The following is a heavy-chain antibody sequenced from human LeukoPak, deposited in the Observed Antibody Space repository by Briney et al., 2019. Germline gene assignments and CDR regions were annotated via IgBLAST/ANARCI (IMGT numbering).Heavy chain of an antibody. CDR2: IYFSGST. CDR3: ARGLLWFGEPQNYFDY. D-gene: IGHD3-10*01. CDR1: GDSISSSNCY. V-gene: IGHV4-39*01. Sequence: SETLSLTCTVSGDSISSSNCYWGWIRQPPGKGLEWIGSIYFSGSTYYNPSLKSRVTISVDTSKNQFSLKLSSVTAADTAVYYCARGLLWFGEPQNYFDYWGQGTLVTVSS. J-gene: IGHJ4*02.